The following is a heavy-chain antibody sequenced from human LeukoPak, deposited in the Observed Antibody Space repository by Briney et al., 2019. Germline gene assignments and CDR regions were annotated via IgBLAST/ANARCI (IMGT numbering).Heavy chain of an antibody. CDR3: ARDAGYCSSTSCYTNYYMDV. CDR2: MHTSGST. J-gene: IGHJ6*03. D-gene: IGHD2-2*02. CDR1: GGSTSFYY. V-gene: IGHV4-4*07. Sequence: KSSETLSLTCTVFGGSTSFYYWSWIRQPPGKGLEWIGHMHTSGSTNYNPSLKSRVTMSVDTSKNQFSLKLSSVTAADTAVYYCARDAGYCSSTSCYTNYYMDVWGKGTTVTVSS.